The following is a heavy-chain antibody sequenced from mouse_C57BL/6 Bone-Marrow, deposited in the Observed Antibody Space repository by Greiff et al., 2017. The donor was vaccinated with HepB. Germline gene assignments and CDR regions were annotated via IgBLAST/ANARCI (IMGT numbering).Heavy chain of an antibody. V-gene: IGHV5-6*01. J-gene: IGHJ2*01. CDR1: GFTFSSYG. D-gene: IGHD2-12*01. CDR3: ARHERRGFDY. Sequence: EVKLMESGGDLVKPGGSLKLSCAASGFTFSSYGMSWVRQTPDKRLEWVATISSGGSYTYYPDSVKGRFTISRDNAKNTLYLQMSSLKSEDTAMYYCARHERRGFDYWAKAPLSQSPQ. CDR2: ISSGGSYT.